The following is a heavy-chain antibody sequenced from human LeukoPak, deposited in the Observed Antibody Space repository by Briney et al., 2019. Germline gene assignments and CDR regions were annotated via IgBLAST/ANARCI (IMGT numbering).Heavy chain of an antibody. Sequence: SETLSLTCTVSGGSISSGDYYWSWIRQPPGKGLEWIGYIYYSGSTYYNPSLKSRVTISVDTSKNQFSLKLSSVTAADTAVYYCARDLIAAAGTRPNSGGDFLKYYNYYMDVWGKGTTVTVSS. J-gene: IGHJ6*03. CDR3: ARDLIAAAGTRPNSGGDFLKYYNYYMDV. CDR2: IYYSGST. CDR1: GGSISSGDYY. V-gene: IGHV4-30-4*01. D-gene: IGHD6-13*01.